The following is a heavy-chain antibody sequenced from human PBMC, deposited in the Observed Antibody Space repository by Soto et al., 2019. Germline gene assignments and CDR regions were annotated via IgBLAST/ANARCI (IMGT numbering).Heavy chain of an antibody. CDR3: ARVAVAGTRFAY. CDR1: GGSISSSNW. CDR2: ICHSGRT. J-gene: IGHJ4*02. V-gene: IGHV4-4*02. D-gene: IGHD6-19*01. Sequence: QVQLQESGPGLVKPSGTLSLTCAVSGGSISSSNWWSWVRHPPGKGLAWIGEICHSGRTNYNPSLTSLVTISVDKSKNQFSVKLSSVTAADTAVYYCARVAVAGTRFAYWGQGTLVNVSS.